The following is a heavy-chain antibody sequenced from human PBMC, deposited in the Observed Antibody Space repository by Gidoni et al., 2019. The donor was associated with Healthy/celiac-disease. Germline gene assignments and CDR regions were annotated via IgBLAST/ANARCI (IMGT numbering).Heavy chain of an antibody. Sequence: VQPGGSLSLSCAASGFTFSSYEMNWVRQAPGKGLEWVSYISSSGSTIYYADSVKGRFTISRDNAKNSLYLQMNSLRAEDTAVYYCARAGDGDYNYWGQGTLVTVSS. D-gene: IGHD4-17*01. CDR1: GFTFSSYE. V-gene: IGHV3-48*03. CDR2: ISSSGSTI. J-gene: IGHJ4*02. CDR3: ARAGDGDYNY.